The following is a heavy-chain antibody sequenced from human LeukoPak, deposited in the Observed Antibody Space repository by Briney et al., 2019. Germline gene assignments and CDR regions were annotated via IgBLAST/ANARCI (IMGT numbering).Heavy chain of an antibody. D-gene: IGHD4-17*01. V-gene: IGHV3-53*01. CDR2: IYSGGST. CDR1: GFTVSSNY. CDR3: VRGDYGDYTFFDY. J-gene: IGHJ4*02. Sequence: PGGSLRLSCAASGFTVSSNYMSWVRQAPGEGLEWVSIIYSGGSTYYADSVKGRFTISRDNSKNTLYLQMNSLRAGDTGVYYCVRGDYGDYTFFDYWGQGTLVTVSS.